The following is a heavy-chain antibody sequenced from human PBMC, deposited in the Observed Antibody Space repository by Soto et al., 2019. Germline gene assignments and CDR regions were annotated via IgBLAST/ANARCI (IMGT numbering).Heavy chain of an antibody. CDR1: GFSFSSQS. CDR2: ISSSSSYI. D-gene: IGHD6-13*01. CDR3: ALNSYSGSWQLGFDP. V-gene: IGHV3-21*01. Sequence: GGSLRLSCAASGFSFSSQSMNWVRQAPGKGLEWVSSISSSSSYIYYADSVKGRFTISRDNAKNSLYLQMNSLRAEDTAVYYCALNSYSGSWQLGFDPWGQGTLVTVSS. J-gene: IGHJ5*02.